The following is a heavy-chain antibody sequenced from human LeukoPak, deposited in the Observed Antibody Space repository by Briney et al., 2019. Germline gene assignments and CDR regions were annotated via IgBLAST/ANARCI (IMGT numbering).Heavy chain of an antibody. CDR3: AREAWLQSYFDY. D-gene: IGHD5-24*01. CDR1: GGTFSSYA. Sequence: VASVKVSCKASGGTFSSYAISWVRQAPGQGLEWMGGIIPIFGTANYAQKFQGRVTITAAESTSTAYMELSSLRSEDTAVYYCAREAWLQSYFDYWGQGTLVTVSS. J-gene: IGHJ4*02. CDR2: IIPIFGTA. V-gene: IGHV1-69*13.